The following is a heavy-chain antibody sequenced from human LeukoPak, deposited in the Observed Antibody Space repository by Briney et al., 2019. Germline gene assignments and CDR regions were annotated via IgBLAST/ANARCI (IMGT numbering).Heavy chain of an antibody. CDR1: GYTFTSYA. D-gene: IGHD6-25*01. Sequence: ASVKVSCKASGYTFTSYAMHWVRQAPGQRLEWMGWINAGNGNTKYSQKFQGRVTITRDTSASTAYMELSSLRSEDTAVYYCARGSAAGTGVFYYYYGMDVWGQGTTATVSS. CDR3: ARGSAAGTGVFYYYYGMDV. V-gene: IGHV1-3*01. CDR2: INAGNGNT. J-gene: IGHJ6*02.